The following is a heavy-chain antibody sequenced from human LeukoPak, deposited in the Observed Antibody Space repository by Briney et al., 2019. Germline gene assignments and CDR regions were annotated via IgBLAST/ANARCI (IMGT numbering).Heavy chain of an antibody. CDR2: ISAYNGNT. Sequence: ASVTVSFKASGYTFTSYGISWVRQAPGQGLEWMGWISAYNGNTNYAQKLQGRVTMTTDTSTSTAYMELRSLRSDDTAVYYCARGPHTMVRGVKLDYWGQGTLVTVSS. CDR1: GYTFTSYG. V-gene: IGHV1-18*01. D-gene: IGHD3-10*01. J-gene: IGHJ4*02. CDR3: ARGPHTMVRGVKLDY.